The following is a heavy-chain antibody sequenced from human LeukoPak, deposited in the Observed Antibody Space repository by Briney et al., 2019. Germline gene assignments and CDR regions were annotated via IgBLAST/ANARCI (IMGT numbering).Heavy chain of an antibody. CDR1: GGTFSSYA. V-gene: IGHV1-8*02. Sequence: ASVKVSCKASGGTFSSYAISWVRQAPGQGLEWMGWMNPNSDTTGYAQKFQGRVTMTWHTSIGTAYMELSSLRSEDTAVYYCAILASAAQTYYYYGMDVWGQGTTVTVSS. CDR3: AILASAAQTYYYYGMDV. D-gene: IGHD6-13*01. CDR2: MNPNSDTT. J-gene: IGHJ6*02.